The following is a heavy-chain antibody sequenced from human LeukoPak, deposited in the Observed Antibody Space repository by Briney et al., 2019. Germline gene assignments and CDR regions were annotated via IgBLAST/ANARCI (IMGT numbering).Heavy chain of an antibody. V-gene: IGHV3-7*01. Sequence: GGSLRLSCAASGFAFQSYWMSWVRQAPGKGLEWVANIKVDGSEEYYMDSVKGRFTISRDNAKNLLYLQMNSLRAEDTAVYYCARNTAAIVLRYFYFYMDVWGKGTTVTVSS. D-gene: IGHD2-2*02. CDR3: ARNTAAIVLRYFYFYMDV. CDR1: GFAFQSYW. CDR2: IKVDGSEE. J-gene: IGHJ6*03.